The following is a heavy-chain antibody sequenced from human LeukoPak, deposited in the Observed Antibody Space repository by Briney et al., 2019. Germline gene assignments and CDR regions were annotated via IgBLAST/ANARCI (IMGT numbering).Heavy chain of an antibody. CDR2: IYTSGST. Sequence: PSETLSLTCTVSGGSISSYYWSWIRQPAGKGLEWIGRIYTSGSTNYNPSLKSRVTMSVDTSKNQFSLKLSSVTAADTAVYYCARERYDFWSGYYTYYYYYMDVWGKGPRSPSP. CDR1: GGSISSYY. D-gene: IGHD3-3*01. V-gene: IGHV4-4*07. CDR3: ARERYDFWSGYYTYYYYYMDV. J-gene: IGHJ6*03.